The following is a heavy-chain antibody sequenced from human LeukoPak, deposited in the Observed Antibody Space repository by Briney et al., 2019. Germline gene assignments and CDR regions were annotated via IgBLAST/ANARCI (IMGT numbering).Heavy chain of an antibody. J-gene: IGHJ4*02. CDR2: IYHSGST. V-gene: IGHV4-38-2*02. CDR1: GYSISSGYY. D-gene: IGHD7-27*01. Sequence: PSETLSLTCTVSGYSISSGYYWGWIRPPPGKGLEWIGSIYHSGSTYYNPSLKSRVTISVDTSKDQFSLKLSSVTAADTAVYYCASPSVRGDPPFDYWGQGTLVTVSS. CDR3: ASPSVRGDPPFDY.